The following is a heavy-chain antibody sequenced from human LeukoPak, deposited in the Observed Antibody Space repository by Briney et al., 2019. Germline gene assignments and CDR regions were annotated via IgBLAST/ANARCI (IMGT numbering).Heavy chain of an antibody. CDR3: AKGPYCSSTSCYTPYFDY. CDR1: GFTFDDYA. J-gene: IGHJ4*02. D-gene: IGHD2-2*02. V-gene: IGHV3-43D*03. CDR2: ISWDGGST. Sequence: PGGSLRLSCAASGFTFDDYAMHWVRQAPGKGLEWVSLISWDGGSTYYADSVKGRFTISRDNSKNSLYLQMNSLRAEDTALYYCAKGPYCSSTSCYTPYFDYWAREPWSPSPQ.